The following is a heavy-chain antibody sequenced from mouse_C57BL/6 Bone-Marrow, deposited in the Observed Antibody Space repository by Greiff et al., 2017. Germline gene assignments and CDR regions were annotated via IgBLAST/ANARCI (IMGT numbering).Heavy chain of an antibody. CDR1: GFSLTSYG. V-gene: IGHV2-2*01. D-gene: IGHD1-1*01. J-gene: IGHJ1*03. CDR3: ARKGYDSSCWYFDV. Sequence: VQLQQSGPGLVQPSQSLSITCTASGFSLTSYGVHWVRQSPGKGLEWLGVIWSGGSTDYNAALISRLSISKDNSKSQVFFKMNRLQADDTAIYYWARKGYDSSCWYFDVWGTGTTVTVSS. CDR2: IWSGGST.